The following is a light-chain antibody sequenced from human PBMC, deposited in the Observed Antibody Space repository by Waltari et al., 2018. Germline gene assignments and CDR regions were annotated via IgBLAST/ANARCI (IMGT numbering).Light chain of an antibody. J-gene: IGLJ1*01. Sequence: QSALTQPASVSGSPGQSITISCSGTDSDVGAYDFVSWYQQHPGKAPHLIIYEVRNRLSGISNRFSASQSCNTASLTIAGLQAEDEAEYYCSSYTTSSAPGVFGTGTRVTVL. V-gene: IGLV2-14*01. CDR1: DSDVGAYDF. CDR3: SSYTTSSAPGV. CDR2: EVR.